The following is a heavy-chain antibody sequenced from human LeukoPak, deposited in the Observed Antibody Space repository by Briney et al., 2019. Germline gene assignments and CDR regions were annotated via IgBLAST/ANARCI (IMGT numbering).Heavy chain of an antibody. CDR2: ISSSCSTI. CDR3: ARRSAAKDAFDI. J-gene: IGHJ3*02. D-gene: IGHD6-25*01. V-gene: IGHV3-48*01. Sequence: GGSLRLSCAASGFTFSSYSMLWVRQAPGKGLEWVSYISSSCSTIYYADSVKGRFTISRDNAKNSLYLQMNTLRAEDTAVYYCARRSAAKDAFDIWGQGTKVTVSS. CDR1: GFTFSSYS.